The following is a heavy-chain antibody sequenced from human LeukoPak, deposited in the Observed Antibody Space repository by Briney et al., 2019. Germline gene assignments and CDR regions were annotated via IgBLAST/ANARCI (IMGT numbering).Heavy chain of an antibody. V-gene: IGHV3-74*01. CDR3: ARALVAGVTLNALDI. CDR1: GFSFSSYW. Sequence: PGGSLRLSCAASGFSFSSYWMHWVRQAPGKGLVWVARIQYDGSTTNYADSVKGRFTISRENAKKPLYVQMNSLRAEETAVYYCARALVAGVTLNALDIWGQGTMVTVSS. J-gene: IGHJ3*02. CDR2: IQYDGSTT. D-gene: IGHD2-15*01.